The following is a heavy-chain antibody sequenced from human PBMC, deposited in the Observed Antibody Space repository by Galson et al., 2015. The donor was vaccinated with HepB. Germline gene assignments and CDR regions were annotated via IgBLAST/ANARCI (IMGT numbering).Heavy chain of an antibody. CDR1: GFTFSSYA. CDR2: ISGSGGST. D-gene: IGHD3-10*01. CDR3: AKRVLVKYYYGSGSLQQMDV. Sequence: SLRLSCAASGFTFSSYAMSWVRQAPGKGLEWVSAISGSGGSTYYADSVKGRFTISRDNSKNTLYLQMNSLRAEDTAVYYCAKRVLVKYYYGSGSLQQMDVWGQGTTVTVSS. V-gene: IGHV3-23*01. J-gene: IGHJ6*02.